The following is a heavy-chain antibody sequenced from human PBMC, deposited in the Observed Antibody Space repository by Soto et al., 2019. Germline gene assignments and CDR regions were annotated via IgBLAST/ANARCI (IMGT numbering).Heavy chain of an antibody. Sequence: PSETLSLTCTVSGGSISSYYWSWIRQPPGKGQEWIGYIYYSGSTNYNPSLKSRVTISVDTSKNQFSLKLSSVTAADTAVYYCESFNTYYYDSSGYYFGLNYFDYGGHGNLVTVSS. V-gene: IGHV4-59*08. D-gene: IGHD3-22*01. J-gene: IGHJ4*01. CDR2: IYYSGST. CDR3: ESFNTYYYDSSGYYFGLNYFDY. CDR1: GGSISSYY.